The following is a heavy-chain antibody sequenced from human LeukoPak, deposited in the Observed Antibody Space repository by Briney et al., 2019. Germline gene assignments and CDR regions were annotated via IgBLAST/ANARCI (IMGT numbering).Heavy chain of an antibody. V-gene: IGHV3-74*01. J-gene: IGHJ4*01. D-gene: IGHD2-21*02. Sequence: GGSLRLSCVASEFDFFSYGMQWVGQVPGKGLVWVSRIFTDGSTTSYADSVKGRFTISRDNAKNTLYLEMKSLRVEDTAVYYYARELPREVTIDHWGHGTLVTVSP. CDR2: IFTDGSTT. CDR1: EFDFFSYG. CDR3: ARELPREVTIDH.